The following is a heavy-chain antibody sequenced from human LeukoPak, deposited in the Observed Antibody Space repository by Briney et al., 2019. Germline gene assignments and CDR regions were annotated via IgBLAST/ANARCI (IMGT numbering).Heavy chain of an antibody. CDR2: IIPIFGTA. V-gene: IGHV1-69*05. CDR3: ASRITIFGVLDYYYYMDV. CDR1: GGTFSSYA. J-gene: IGHJ6*03. Sequence: SVKVSCKASGGTFSSYAISWVRQAPAQGLEWMGGIIPIFGTANYAQKFQGRVTITTDESTSTAYMELSSLRSEDTAVYYCASRITIFGVLDYYYYMDVWGKGTTVTVSS. D-gene: IGHD3-3*01.